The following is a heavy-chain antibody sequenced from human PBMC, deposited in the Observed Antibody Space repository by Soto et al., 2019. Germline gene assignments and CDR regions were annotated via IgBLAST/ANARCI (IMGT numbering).Heavy chain of an antibody. J-gene: IGHJ4*02. Sequence: PSETLSLTCTVSGGSISSYYWSWIRQPPGKGLEWIGYIYYSGSTDYNPSLKSRLIISIDTSKNQVSLKLGSVTAADTAVYYCARPYSSGWNPFDYWGQGTLVTVSS. CDR3: ARPYSSGWNPFDY. CDR2: IYYSGST. CDR1: GGSISSYY. V-gene: IGHV4-59*08. D-gene: IGHD6-19*01.